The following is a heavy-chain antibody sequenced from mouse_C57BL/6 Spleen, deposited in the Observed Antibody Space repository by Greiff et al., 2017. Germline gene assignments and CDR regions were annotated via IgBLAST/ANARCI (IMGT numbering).Heavy chain of an antibody. J-gene: IGHJ3*01. V-gene: IGHV1-61*01. CDR3: ASAYYSNPAWFAY. CDR1: GYTFTSYW. CDR2: IHPSDSET. D-gene: IGHD2-5*01. Sequence: QVQLQQPGAELVRPGSSVKLSCKASGYTFTSYWMDWVKQRPGQGLEWIGNIHPSDSETHYNQKFKDKATLTVDKSSSTAYMQLSSLTSEDSAVYYCASAYYSNPAWFAYWGQGTLVTVSA.